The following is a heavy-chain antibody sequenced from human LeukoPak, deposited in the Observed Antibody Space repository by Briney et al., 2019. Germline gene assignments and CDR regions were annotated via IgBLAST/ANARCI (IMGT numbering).Heavy chain of an antibody. D-gene: IGHD3-10*01. V-gene: IGHV4-31*03. CDR1: GGSISSGGYY. CDR2: IYYSGSP. J-gene: IGHJ4*02. CDR3: ARGYYGSGSYYIDS. Sequence: PSQTLSLTCTVSGGSISSGGYYWSWIRQHPGKGLEWIGYIYYSGSPYYNPSLETRVTISVATSKNQLSLDLSSVTAADTALYYCARGYYGSGSYYIDSWGQGTLVTVSS.